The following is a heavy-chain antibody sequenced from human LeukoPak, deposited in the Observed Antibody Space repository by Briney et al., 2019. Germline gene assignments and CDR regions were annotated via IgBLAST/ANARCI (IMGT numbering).Heavy chain of an antibody. Sequence: ASVKVSCKASGYTFTSYGISWVRQAPGQGLEWMGWISAYNGNTNYAQKLQGRVTMTTDTSTSTAYMELRSLRSDDTAVYYCARDSWVYSSSWYQYYYGMDVWGQGTTVTVSS. CDR2: ISAYNGNT. V-gene: IGHV1-18*01. CDR3: ARDSWVYSSSWYQYYYGMDV. J-gene: IGHJ6*02. CDR1: GYTFTSYG. D-gene: IGHD6-13*01.